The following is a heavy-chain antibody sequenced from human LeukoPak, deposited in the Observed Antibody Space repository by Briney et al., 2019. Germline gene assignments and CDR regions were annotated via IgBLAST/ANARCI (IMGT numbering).Heavy chain of an antibody. CDR1: GGSISSNDYY. CDR2: IYYSGST. Sequence: SETLSLTCTVSGGSISSNDYYWDWIRQPPGMGLEYIGSIYYSGSTYYNPSLKSRVTISVDTSKNQFSLRLSSVTAADTAVYYCARGLGFLEWIPYNWFDPRGQGTLVTVSS. CDR3: ARGLGFLEWIPYNWFDP. D-gene: IGHD3-3*01. V-gene: IGHV4-39*07. J-gene: IGHJ5*02.